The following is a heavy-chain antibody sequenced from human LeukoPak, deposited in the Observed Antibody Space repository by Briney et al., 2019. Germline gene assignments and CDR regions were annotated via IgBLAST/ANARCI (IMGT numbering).Heavy chain of an antibody. CDR2: VRSKTDGGTT. CDR1: GFNFFNAW. Sequence: PGGSLRLSCAASGFNFFNAWMTWLRQAPGKGLQWVGGVRSKTDGGTTDYAAPVKGRFTISRDDSKNMLYLQMNSLKTEDTAVYYCATGPMRLAMGDWGQGTLVTVSS. CDR3: ATGPMRLAMGD. J-gene: IGHJ4*02. V-gene: IGHV3-15*01. D-gene: IGHD3-16*01.